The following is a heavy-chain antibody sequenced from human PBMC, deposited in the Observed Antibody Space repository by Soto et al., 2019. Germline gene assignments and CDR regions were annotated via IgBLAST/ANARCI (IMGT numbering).Heavy chain of an antibody. CDR2: IYHSGST. D-gene: IGHD6-6*01. CDR3: ARVRLQLVGTYFDY. J-gene: IGHJ4*02. CDR1: GGSISSSNW. V-gene: IGHV4-4*02. Sequence: SETLSLTCAVSGGSISSSNWWSWVRQPPGKGLEWIGEIYHSGSTNYNPSLKSRVTISVDKSKNQFSLKLSSVTAADTAVYYCARVRLQLVGTYFDYWGQGTLVTVSS.